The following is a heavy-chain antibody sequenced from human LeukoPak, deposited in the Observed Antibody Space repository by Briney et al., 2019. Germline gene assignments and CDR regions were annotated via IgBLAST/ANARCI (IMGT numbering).Heavy chain of an antibody. V-gene: IGHV5-51*01. CDR2: IYPGDSDT. J-gene: IGHJ5*02. CDR1: GYSFTSYW. D-gene: IGHD3-10*01. Sequence: PGESLKISCKGSGYSFTSYWIGWVRQMPGKGLEWMGIIYPGDSDTRYSPSFQGQVTISADKSISTAYLQWSSLKASDTAMYYCARVAYMVRGAYNWFDPWGQGTLVTVSS. CDR3: ARVAYMVRGAYNWFDP.